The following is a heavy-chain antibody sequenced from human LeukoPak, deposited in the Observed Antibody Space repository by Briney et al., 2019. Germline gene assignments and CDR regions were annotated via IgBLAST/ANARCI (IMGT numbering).Heavy chain of an antibody. CDR3: ARLTLYSSSWYWPRPVRWFDP. Sequence: PSETLSLTCAVYGGSFSGYYWSWIRQPPGKGLEWIGEINHSGSTNYNPSLKSRVTISVDTSKNQFSLKLSSVTAADTAVYYCARLTLYSSSWYWPRPVRWFDPWGQGTLVTVSS. CDR2: INHSGST. J-gene: IGHJ5*02. V-gene: IGHV4-34*01. D-gene: IGHD6-13*01. CDR1: GGSFSGYY.